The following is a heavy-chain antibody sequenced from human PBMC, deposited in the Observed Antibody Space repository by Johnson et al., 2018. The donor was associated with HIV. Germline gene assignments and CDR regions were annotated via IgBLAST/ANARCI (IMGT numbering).Heavy chain of an antibody. D-gene: IGHD6-19*01. V-gene: IGHV3-20*04. CDR1: GFTFDDYG. CDR2: VSWNGGNT. J-gene: IGHJ3*02. Sequence: VQLAESGGGVVRPGWSLRLSCAASGFTFDDYGMSWVRQAPGKGLEWVSGVSWNGGNTVYAESVTGRFTISRDNAKNSLYLQMNSLRAEDTALYFCAREPVAGPGRNAFDIWGQGAMVTVSS. CDR3: AREPVAGPGRNAFDI.